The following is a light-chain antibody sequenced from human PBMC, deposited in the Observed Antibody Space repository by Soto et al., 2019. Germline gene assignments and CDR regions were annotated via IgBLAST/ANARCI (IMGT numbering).Light chain of an antibody. Sequence: DIVMTQSPLSMPVTPGEPASISCRSSQSLLHSNGYNYLDWYLQKPGQSPQLLSYLGSNRASGVSDRFRGCGSGTEFTLKISRVDAEDVGVYYCMQALQTPRTFGGGTKVEIK. V-gene: IGKV2-28*01. CDR2: LGS. CDR3: MQALQTPRT. J-gene: IGKJ4*01. CDR1: QSLLHSNGYNY.